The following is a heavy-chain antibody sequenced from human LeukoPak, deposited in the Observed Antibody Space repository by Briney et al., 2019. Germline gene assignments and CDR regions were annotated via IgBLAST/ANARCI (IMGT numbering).Heavy chain of an antibody. J-gene: IGHJ4*02. D-gene: IGHD5-18*01. Sequence: SETLSLTCTVSGDSITSYYWSWIRQPPGKGLEWIGYIYYSGSTNYNPSLKSRVTISVDTSKNQFSLKLSSVTAADTAVYYCARDPDTAMVEFDYWGQGTLVTVSS. V-gene: IGHV4-59*12. CDR2: IYYSGST. CDR1: GDSITSYY. CDR3: ARDPDTAMVEFDY.